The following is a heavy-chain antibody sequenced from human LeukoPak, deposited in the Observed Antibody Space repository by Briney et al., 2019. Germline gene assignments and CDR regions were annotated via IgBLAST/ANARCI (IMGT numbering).Heavy chain of an antibody. Sequence: SETLSLTCTVSGGSISSSSYYWSWIRQPPGKGLEWIGYIYYSGSTNYNPSLKSRVTISVDTSKNQFSLKLSSVTAADTAVYYCARGPDIVVVPAAHMDVWGKGTTVTVSS. D-gene: IGHD2-2*01. CDR1: GGSISSSSYY. J-gene: IGHJ6*03. V-gene: IGHV4-61*01. CDR2: IYYSGST. CDR3: ARGPDIVVVPAAHMDV.